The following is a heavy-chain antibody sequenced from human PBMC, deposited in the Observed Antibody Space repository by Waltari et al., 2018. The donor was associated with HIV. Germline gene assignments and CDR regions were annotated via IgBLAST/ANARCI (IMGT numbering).Heavy chain of an antibody. V-gene: IGHV1-2*02. D-gene: IGHD5-12*01. CDR1: PYIFTLLF. CDR2: IDPNNGAT. Sequence: QVQLVQSGPEVKKPGASVKVSCEASPYIFTLLFIHWVRQAPGQGLEWMGYIDPNNGATNYAPKFQGRVTMTRDTSIKTAYMELSGLTSDDTAVYYCARQYSGFDYRYVAYWGQGTLVTVSS. CDR3: ARQYSGFDYRYVAY. J-gene: IGHJ4*02.